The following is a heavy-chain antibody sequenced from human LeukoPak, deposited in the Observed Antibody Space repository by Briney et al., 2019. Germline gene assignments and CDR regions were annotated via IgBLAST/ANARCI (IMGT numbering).Heavy chain of an antibody. Sequence: GGSLRLSCAASGFTFSSYSMNWVRQAPGKGLEWVSSISSSNYIYYADSVKGRFTISRDNAKNSLYLQMNSLRAEDTAVYYCARYTIPRGADYWGQGTLVTVSS. CDR3: ARYTIPRGADY. V-gene: IGHV3-21*01. J-gene: IGHJ4*02. CDR1: GFTFSSYS. CDR2: ISSSNYI. D-gene: IGHD3-3*01.